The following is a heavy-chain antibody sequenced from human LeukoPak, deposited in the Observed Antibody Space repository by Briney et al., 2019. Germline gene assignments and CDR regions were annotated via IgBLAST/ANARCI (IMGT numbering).Heavy chain of an antibody. CDR2: ISTSSSIK. Sequence: GGSLRLSCAASGFTFSSYSMDWVRQAPGKGPEWVSYISTSSSIKYYADSMKGRFTISRDNAKNSLYLHMNSLRAEDTAVYYCARHTPDLDYWGQGTLVTVSS. V-gene: IGHV3-48*04. J-gene: IGHJ4*02. CDR1: GFTFSSYS. CDR3: ARHTPDLDY. D-gene: IGHD1-14*01.